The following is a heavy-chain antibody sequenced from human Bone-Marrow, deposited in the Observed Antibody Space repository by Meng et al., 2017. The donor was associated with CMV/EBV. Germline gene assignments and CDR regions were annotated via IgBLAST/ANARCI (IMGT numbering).Heavy chain of an antibody. CDR3: ARDGYGRGYVDY. CDR1: GFTFSSYS. D-gene: IGHD5-12*01. Sequence: GESPKISCAASGFTFSSYSMNWVRQAPGKGLEWVSSISSSGSTIYYADSVKGRFIISRDNAKNSLYLQMNSLRAEGTAVYYCARDGYGRGYVDYWGQRTLVTVSS. J-gene: IGHJ4*02. CDR2: ISSSGSTI. V-gene: IGHV3-48*04.